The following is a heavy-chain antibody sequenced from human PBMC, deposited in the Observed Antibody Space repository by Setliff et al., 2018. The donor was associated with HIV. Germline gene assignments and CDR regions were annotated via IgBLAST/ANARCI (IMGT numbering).Heavy chain of an antibody. V-gene: IGHV1-69*13. Sequence: SVKVSCKASGYTFTSYGISWVRQAPGQGLEWMGGIIPIFGTANYAQKFQGRVTITADESTSTAYMELSSLRSDDTAVYYCARDFSGQQLVGGWFDPWGQGALVTVSS. D-gene: IGHD6-13*01. CDR3: ARDFSGQQLVGGWFDP. CDR2: IIPIFGTA. J-gene: IGHJ5*02. CDR1: GYTFTSYG.